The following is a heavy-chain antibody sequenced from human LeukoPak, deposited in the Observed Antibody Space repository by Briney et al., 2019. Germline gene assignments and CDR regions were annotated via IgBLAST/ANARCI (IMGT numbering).Heavy chain of an antibody. CDR2: ISWNSGSI. Sequence: GRSLRLSCAASGFTFDDYAMHWVRQAPGKGLEWVSGISWNSGSIGYADSEKGRFTISRDNAKNSLYLQMNSLRAEDTALYYCAKDSSRSGYSYTLDYWGQGTLVTVSS. V-gene: IGHV3-9*01. J-gene: IGHJ4*02. CDR3: AKDSSRSGYSYTLDY. D-gene: IGHD5-18*01. CDR1: GFTFDDYA.